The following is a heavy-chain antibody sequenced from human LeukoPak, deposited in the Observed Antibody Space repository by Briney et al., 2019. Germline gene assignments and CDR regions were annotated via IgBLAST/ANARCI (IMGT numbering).Heavy chain of an antibody. CDR2: INHSGST. CDR1: GGSISSGSYY. D-gene: IGHD3-10*01. Sequence: PSETLSLTCTVSGGSISSGSYYWSWIRQPPGKGLEWIGEINHSGSTNYNPSLKSRVTISVDTSKNQFSLKLSSVTAADTAVYYCARAAGLYYYYYMDVWGKGTTVTVSS. V-gene: IGHV4-39*07. J-gene: IGHJ6*03. CDR3: ARAAGLYYYYYMDV.